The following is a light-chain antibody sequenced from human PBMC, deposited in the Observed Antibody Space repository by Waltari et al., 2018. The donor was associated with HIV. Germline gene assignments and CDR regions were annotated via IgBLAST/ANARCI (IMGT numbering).Light chain of an antibody. CDR3: QHYSNSPWT. CDR2: GAS. J-gene: IGKJ1*01. V-gene: IGKV3-20*01. CDR1: QFVTRSY. Sequence: DIVLTQSPGTLSLSPGERATLSCRASQFVTRSYLAWYQQKPGQAPRLLIYGASSRATGIPDRFSGRGSGTDFTLIISRLEPEDFAVYYCQHYSNSPWTFGQGTKVEIK.